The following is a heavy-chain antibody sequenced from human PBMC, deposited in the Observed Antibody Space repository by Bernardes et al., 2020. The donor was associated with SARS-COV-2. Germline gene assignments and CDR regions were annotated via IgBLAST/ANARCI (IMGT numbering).Heavy chain of an antibody. V-gene: IGHV4-59*01. CDR1: GGSISSYY. CDR2: IYYSGST. J-gene: IGHJ4*02. Sequence: SETLSLTCTVSGGSISSYYWSWIRQPPGKGLEWIGYIYYSGSTNYNPSLKSRVTIPVDTPKNQFSLKLSSVTAADTAVYYCARHPHYYDSSGYYYDYWGQGTLVTVSS. D-gene: IGHD3-22*01. CDR3: ARHPHYYDSSGYYYDY.